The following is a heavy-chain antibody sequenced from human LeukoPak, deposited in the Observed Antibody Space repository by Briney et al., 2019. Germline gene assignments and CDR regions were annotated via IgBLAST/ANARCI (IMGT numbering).Heavy chain of an antibody. CDR1: GGTFSSYA. J-gene: IGHJ6*03. V-gene: IGHV1-69*05. Sequence: GASVKVSCKASGGTFSSYAISWVRQAPGQGLEWMGGIIPIFGTANYAQKFQGRVTITTGESTSTAYMELSSLRSEDTAVYYCARDSGGSGTPSYYYYMDVWGKGTTVTVSS. CDR3: ARDSGGSGTPSYYYYMDV. CDR2: IIPIFGTA. D-gene: IGHD3-10*01.